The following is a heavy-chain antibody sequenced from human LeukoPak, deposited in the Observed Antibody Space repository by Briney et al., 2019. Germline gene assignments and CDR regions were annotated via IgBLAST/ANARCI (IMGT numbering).Heavy chain of an antibody. CDR1: GYTFTSYY. J-gene: IGHJ4*02. V-gene: IGHV1-46*01. CDR3: AREREIEYGDYDC. CDR2: INPSGGST. D-gene: IGHD4-17*01. Sequence: ASVTVSCKASGYTFTSYYMHWVRQAPGQGLEWMGIINPSGGSTSYAQKFQGRVTMTTDTSTSTAYMELRSLRSDDTAVYYCAREREIEYGDYDCWGQGTLVTVSS.